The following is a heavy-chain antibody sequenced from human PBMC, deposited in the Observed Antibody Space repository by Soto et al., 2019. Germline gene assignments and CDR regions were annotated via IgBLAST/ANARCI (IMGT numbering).Heavy chain of an antibody. CDR3: ARAAVAGPYSFDY. Sequence: QVQLVQSGAEEKKPGASVKVSCKASGYTFTSYAMHWVRQAPGQRLEWMGWINAGNGNTKYSQKFQGRVTITRDTSASTAYMELSSLRSEDTAVYYCARAAVAGPYSFDYWGQGTLVTVSS. V-gene: IGHV1-3*05. D-gene: IGHD6-19*01. CDR2: INAGNGNT. CDR1: GYTFTSYA. J-gene: IGHJ4*02.